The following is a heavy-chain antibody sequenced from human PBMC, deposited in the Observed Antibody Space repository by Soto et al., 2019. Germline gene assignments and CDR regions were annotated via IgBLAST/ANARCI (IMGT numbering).Heavy chain of an antibody. V-gene: IGHV6-1*01. Sequence: PSQTLSLTCAVSGDSVSSNSAAWNWIRQSPSRGLEWLGRTYYRSKWYNDYAVSVKSRITINPDTSKNQFSLQLNSVTPEDTAVYYCARDLNNWNYVGYYYYGMDVWGQGTTVTVSS. CDR2: TYYRSKWYN. CDR3: ARDLNNWNYVGYYYYGMDV. CDR1: GDSVSSNSAA. D-gene: IGHD1-7*01. J-gene: IGHJ6*02.